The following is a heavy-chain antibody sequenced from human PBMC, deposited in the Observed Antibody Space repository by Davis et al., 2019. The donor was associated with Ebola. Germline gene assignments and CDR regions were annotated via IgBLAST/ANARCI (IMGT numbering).Heavy chain of an antibody. J-gene: IGHJ4*02. D-gene: IGHD1-1*01. CDR1: GYTFTNYG. Sequence: ASVKVSCKASGYTFTNYGITWVRQAPGQGLEWMGWINPHNGNTNYAQNVQGRVTMSTDTSTSTAYMEVGSLRSDDTAVYYCARAQFPTTSDHWGQGTLVTVSS. V-gene: IGHV1-18*04. CDR2: INPHNGNT. CDR3: ARAQFPTTSDH.